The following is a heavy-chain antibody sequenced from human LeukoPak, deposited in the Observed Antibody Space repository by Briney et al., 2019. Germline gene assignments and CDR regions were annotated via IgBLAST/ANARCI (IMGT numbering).Heavy chain of an antibody. CDR2: IYSGGST. V-gene: IGHV3-53*01. D-gene: IGHD2-21*01. J-gene: IGHJ5*01. CDR3: ARDRLWRAMWLDS. Sequence: GGSLRLSCAASGFTVSSNYMSWVRQAPGKGLEWVSVIYSGGSTYYADSVKGRFTISRDNSKNTLYLQMNSLRAEDTAVYYCARDRLWRAMWLDSWGQGTLVTVSS. CDR1: GFTVSSNY.